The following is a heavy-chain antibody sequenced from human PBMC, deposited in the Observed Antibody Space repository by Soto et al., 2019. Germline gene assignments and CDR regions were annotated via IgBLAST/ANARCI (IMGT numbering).Heavy chain of an antibody. CDR2: ISGSGVST. J-gene: IGHJ4*02. V-gene: IGHV3-23*01. D-gene: IGHD3-22*01. CDR3: AKSPGMYYYDSSGYYHYDY. CDR1: GFTFSSYA. Sequence: GGSLRLSCAASGFTFSSYAVSWVRTAPGKGLEWVSAISGSGVSTYYADSVKGRFTISRDNPKNTLYLQMNSLRAEDTAVYYCAKSPGMYYYDSSGYYHYDYWGQGTLVTVSS.